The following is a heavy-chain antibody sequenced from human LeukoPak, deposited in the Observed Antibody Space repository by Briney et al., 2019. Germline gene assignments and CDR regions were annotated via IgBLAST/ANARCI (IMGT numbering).Heavy chain of an antibody. CDR3: AXXDXFIPY. CDR2: ISDNEGST. CDR1: GFTFNYYA. D-gene: IGHD3-16*02. Sequence: GGSLRLSCAASGFTFNYYAMSWVRQAPGKGLEWVSGISDNEGSTYYTDSVKGRFTISRDNTKNTVYLKMNNLRPDDTAVYFCAXXDXFIPYWXQGTLVTVSS. V-gene: IGHV3-23*01. J-gene: IGHJ4*02.